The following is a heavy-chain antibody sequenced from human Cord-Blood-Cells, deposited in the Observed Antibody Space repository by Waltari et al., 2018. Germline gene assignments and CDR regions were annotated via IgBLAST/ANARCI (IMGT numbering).Heavy chain of an antibody. CDR1: GFTVSSNY. CDR2: IYSGGST. CDR3: ASSSYWYFDL. J-gene: IGHJ2*01. Sequence: EVQLVESGGGLVQPGGSLRLSCAASGFTVSSNYMTWVRQAPGKGLEWVSVIYSGGSTYYADSVKGRFTISRHNSKNTLYLQMNSLRAEDTAVYYCASSSYWYFDLWGRGTLVTVSS. V-gene: IGHV3-53*04.